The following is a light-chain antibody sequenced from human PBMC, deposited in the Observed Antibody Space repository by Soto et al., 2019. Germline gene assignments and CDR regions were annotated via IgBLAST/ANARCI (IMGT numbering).Light chain of an antibody. CDR3: QRYNNWPLT. CDR1: QSVSNN. V-gene: IGKV3-15*01. Sequence: EIVLTQSPGTLSLSPGERAILSCMASQSVSNNYLAWYQQKPGQAPRLLIYDTSTRATGVPARFSGSRSGTEFTLTSNSLQSEDFAVYYCQRYNNWPLTFGGGTKVDIK. J-gene: IGKJ4*01. CDR2: DTS.